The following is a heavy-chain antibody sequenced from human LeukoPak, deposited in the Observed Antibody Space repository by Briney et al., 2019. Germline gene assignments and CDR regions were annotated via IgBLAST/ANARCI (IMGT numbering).Heavy chain of an antibody. Sequence: GGSLRLSCAASEFTFGSYAMTWVRQAPGKGLEWVSTISGTGGGTYYADSVKGRFTISRDNSKNTLYLQMNSLRAEDTATYYCARHSKWLAPDWGQGTPVTVSS. V-gene: IGHV3-23*01. CDR2: ISGTGGGT. CDR3: ARHSKWLAPD. CDR1: EFTFGSYA. J-gene: IGHJ4*02. D-gene: IGHD6-19*01.